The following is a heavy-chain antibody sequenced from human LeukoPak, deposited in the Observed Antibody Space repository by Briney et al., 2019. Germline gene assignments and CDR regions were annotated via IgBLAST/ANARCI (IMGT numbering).Heavy chain of an antibody. J-gene: IGHJ4*02. CDR2: INHSGST. D-gene: IGHD3-16*01. V-gene: IGHV4-34*01. CDR1: GFTFSSYA. CDR3: ARGEIMITFGGAPNRVSYNSEENY. Sequence: PGGSLRLSCAASGFTFSSYAMSWIRQPPGKGLEWIGEINHSGSTNYNPSLKSRVTISVDTSKNQFSLKLSSVTAADTAVYYCARGEIMITFGGAPNRVSYNSEENYWGQGTLVTVTS.